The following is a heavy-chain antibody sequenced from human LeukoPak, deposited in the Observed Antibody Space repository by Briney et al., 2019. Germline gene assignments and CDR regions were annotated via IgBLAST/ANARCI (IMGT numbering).Heavy chain of an antibody. Sequence: GGSLRLSCAASGFTFDDYAMHWVRHAPGKGLEWVSGISWNSGSIGYADSVKGRFTISRDNAKNSLYLQMNSLRAEDTALYYCAKARLYEGWFDPWGQGTLVTVSS. CDR1: GFTFDDYA. D-gene: IGHD5/OR15-5a*01. CDR3: AKARLYEGWFDP. CDR2: ISWNSGSI. V-gene: IGHV3-9*01. J-gene: IGHJ5*02.